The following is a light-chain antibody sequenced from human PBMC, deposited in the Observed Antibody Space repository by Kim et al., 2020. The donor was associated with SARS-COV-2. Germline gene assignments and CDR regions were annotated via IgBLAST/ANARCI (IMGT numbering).Light chain of an antibody. Sequence: QSALTQPASVSGSPGQSITISCTGTSSDVGAYNYVSWYQQHPGKAPKLMIYDVNKRPSGVSNRFSGSKSGNTASLTISGLQAEDEADYYCSSYTSSSTLPYVFGTGTKVTVL. V-gene: IGLV2-14*03. CDR2: DVN. CDR1: SSDVGAYNY. J-gene: IGLJ1*01. CDR3: SSYTSSSTLPYV.